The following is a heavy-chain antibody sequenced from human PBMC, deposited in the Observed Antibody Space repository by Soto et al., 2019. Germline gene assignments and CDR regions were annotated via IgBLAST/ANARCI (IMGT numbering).Heavy chain of an antibody. J-gene: IGHJ6*03. D-gene: IGHD6-13*01. CDR1: GYTFTSYD. Sequence: ASVKVSCKASGYTFTSYDINWVRQATGQGLEWMGWMNPNSGNTGYAQKFQGRVTMTRNTSISTAYMELSSLRSEDTAVYYCARGRRKAAAGNYYYYMDVWGKATIVTVSS. V-gene: IGHV1-8*01. CDR3: ARGRRKAAAGNYYYYMDV. CDR2: MNPNSGNT.